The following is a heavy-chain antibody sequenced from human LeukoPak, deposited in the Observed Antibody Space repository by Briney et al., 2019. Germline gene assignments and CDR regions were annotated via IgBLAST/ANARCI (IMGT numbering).Heavy chain of an antibody. CDR2: IKQDGSEK. Sequence: GGSLRLSCAASGFTLSSYWMSWVRQAPGKRLEWVANIKQDGSEKYYVDSVKGRFTISRDNAKNSLYLQMNSLRAEDTAVYYCARSPITGTTGRFDYWGQGTLVTVSS. CDR3: ARSPITGTTGRFDY. J-gene: IGHJ4*02. V-gene: IGHV3-7*01. CDR1: GFTLSSYW. D-gene: IGHD1-20*01.